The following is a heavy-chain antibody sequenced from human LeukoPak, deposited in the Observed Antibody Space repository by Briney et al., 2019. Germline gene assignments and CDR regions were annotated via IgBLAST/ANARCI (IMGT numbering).Heavy chain of an antibody. CDR1: GFTFSSYG. CDR3: AKDVYGDYGGLDY. Sequence: SGGSLRLSCAASGFTFSSYGMHWVRQAPGKGLEWVSSIRGSDGSTYYADSVKGRFAISRDNSKNTLYLQMNSLRAEDTAVYYCAKDVYGDYGGLDYWGQGTLVTVSS. J-gene: IGHJ4*02. V-gene: IGHV3-23*01. CDR2: IRGSDGST. D-gene: IGHD4-17*01.